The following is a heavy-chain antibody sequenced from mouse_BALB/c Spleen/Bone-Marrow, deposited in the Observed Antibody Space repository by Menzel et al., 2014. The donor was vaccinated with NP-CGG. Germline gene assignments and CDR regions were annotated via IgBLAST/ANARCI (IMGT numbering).Heavy chain of an antibody. CDR1: GYTFTSYY. CDR2: IYPGNVNA. Sequence: QVHLQQSGPELVKPGASVRISCKASGYTFTSYYIHWVKQRPGQGLEWIGWIYPGNVNAKYNEKFKGKATLTADKSSSTAYMQLSSLTSEDSAVYFCARWGTTVVDAMDCWGQGTSVTVSS. J-gene: IGHJ4*01. D-gene: IGHD1-1*01. CDR3: ARWGTTVVDAMDC. V-gene: IGHV1S56*01.